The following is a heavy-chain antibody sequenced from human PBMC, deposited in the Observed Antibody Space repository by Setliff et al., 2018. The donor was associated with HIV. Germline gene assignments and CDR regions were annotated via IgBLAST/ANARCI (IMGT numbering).Heavy chain of an antibody. Sequence: ASETLSLTCSVSTDSISNSHWSWMRQTAGKGLEWIGRIFGSGTTHYNPSLESRVTMSIDTAKKQFFLRLNSVTAADTAVYFCARDRSKYGTGSSAYNWFDPWVPETLLVTVSS. CDR1: TDSISNSH. V-gene: IGHV4-4*07. CDR3: ARDRSKYGTGSSAYNWFDP. CDR2: IFGSGTT. J-gene: IGHJ5*02. D-gene: IGHD3-16*01.